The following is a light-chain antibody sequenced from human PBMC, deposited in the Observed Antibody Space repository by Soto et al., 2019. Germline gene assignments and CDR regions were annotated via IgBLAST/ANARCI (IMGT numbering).Light chain of an antibody. V-gene: IGLV1-51*01. CDR2: DKD. CDR3: GTWDSSLSGGV. J-gene: IGLJ2*01. Sequence: QSVLTQPPSVSAAPGHKVTISCSGSSSNIGDNYVSWYQQLPGTAPTLLTYDKDKRPSGIPDRFSGSKSGTSATLAITGLRTGDEADYYCGTWDSSLSGGVFGGGTKVTVL. CDR1: SSNIGDNY.